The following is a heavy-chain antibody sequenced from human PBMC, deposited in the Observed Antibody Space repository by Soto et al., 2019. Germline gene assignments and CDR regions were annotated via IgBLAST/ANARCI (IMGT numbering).Heavy chain of an antibody. CDR2: IRSKAYGGTT. J-gene: IGHJ4*02. V-gene: IGHV3-49*03. CDR3: TRADYVWGSYRFGTDFDY. CDR1: GFTFGDYA. D-gene: IGHD3-16*02. Sequence: GGSLRLSCTASGFTFGDYAMSWFRQAPGKGLEWVGFIRSKAYGGTTEYAASVKGRFTISRDDSKSIAYLQMNSLKTEDTAVYYCTRADYVWGSYRFGTDFDYWGQGTLVTVSS.